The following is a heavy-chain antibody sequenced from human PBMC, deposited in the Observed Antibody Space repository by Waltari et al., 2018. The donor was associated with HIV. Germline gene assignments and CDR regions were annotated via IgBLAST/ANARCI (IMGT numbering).Heavy chain of an antibody. J-gene: IGHJ4*02. CDR1: GYTFTGYY. V-gene: IGHV1-2*02. CDR3: AREPSLTTAYDY. Sequence: QVQLVQSGAEVKKPGASVKVSCKASGYTFTGYYMHWVRQAPGQGLEWMGWINHNSGGTNYAQKCQGRVTMTRDTSISTAYMELTRLRSDDTAVYYCAREPSLTTAYDYWGQGTQVTVSS. CDR2: INHNSGGT. D-gene: IGHD4-17*01.